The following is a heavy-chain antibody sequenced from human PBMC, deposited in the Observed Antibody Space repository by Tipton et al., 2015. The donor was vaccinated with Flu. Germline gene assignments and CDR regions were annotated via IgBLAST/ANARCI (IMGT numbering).Heavy chain of an antibody. CDR1: GFTFSNAW. J-gene: IGHJ1*01. Sequence: MQLVQSGGGLVKPGGSLRLSCAASGFTFSNAWMSWVRQAPGKGLEWVGRIKSKTDGGTTDYAAPVKGRFTISRDDSKNTLYLQMNSLKTEDTAVYYCTTYCGGDCYRFQHWGQGPLVTVSS. V-gene: IGHV3-15*01. D-gene: IGHD2-21*02. CDR2: IKSKTDGGTT. CDR3: TTYCGGDCYRFQH.